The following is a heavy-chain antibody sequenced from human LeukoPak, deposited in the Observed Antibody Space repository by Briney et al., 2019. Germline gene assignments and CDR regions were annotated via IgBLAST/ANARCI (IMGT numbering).Heavy chain of an antibody. CDR3: ANCESSYGDYGGDY. CDR1: GFTLSSYA. CDR2: ISSSGGST. Sequence: PGGSLRLSCVASGFTLSSYAMSWVRQAPGKGLEWVSGISSSGGSTYYADSVKGRFTISRDNSKNTLYMQMNSLRAEDTAVYYCANCESSYGDYGGDYWGQGTLVTVSS. V-gene: IGHV3-23*01. J-gene: IGHJ4*02. D-gene: IGHD4-17*01.